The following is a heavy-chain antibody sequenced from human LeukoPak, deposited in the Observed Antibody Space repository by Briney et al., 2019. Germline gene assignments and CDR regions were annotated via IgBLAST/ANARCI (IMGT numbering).Heavy chain of an antibody. D-gene: IGHD3-22*01. CDR2: INTNTGNP. J-gene: IGHJ3*02. V-gene: IGHV7-4-1*02. Sequence: ASVKVSCKASGYTFTSYAMNWVRQAPGQGLEWMGWINTNTGNPTYAQGFTGRFVFSLDTSVSTAYLQISSLKAEDTAVYYCARVGPYYYDSSGYYRGNDAFDIWGQGTMVTVSS. CDR3: ARVGPYYYDSSGYYRGNDAFDI. CDR1: GYTFTSYA.